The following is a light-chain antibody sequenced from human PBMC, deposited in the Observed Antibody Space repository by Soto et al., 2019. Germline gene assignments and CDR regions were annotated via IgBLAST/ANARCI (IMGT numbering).Light chain of an antibody. CDR1: QSISSW. CDR2: KAS. J-gene: IGKJ2*01. V-gene: IGKV1-5*03. CDR3: QHYNTYPVT. Sequence: DIQMTQSPSTLSASVGDRVTITCRASQSISSWLAWYQQRPGKAPKLLIYKASSVESGVPSRFSGSGSGTEFTLTISSLQPDDFATYYCQHYNTYPVTFGQGTKLEIK.